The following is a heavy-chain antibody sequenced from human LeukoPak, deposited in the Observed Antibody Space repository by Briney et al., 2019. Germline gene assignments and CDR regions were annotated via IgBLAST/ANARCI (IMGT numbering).Heavy chain of an antibody. V-gene: IGHV4-30-2*01. CDR3: ARNPPENYDSSGYYFEWFDP. Sequence: MTSETLSFTCTVSGGSISSGGYYWSWIRQPPGKGLEWIGYIYHSGSTYYNPSLKSRVTISVDRSKNQFSLKLSSVTAADTAVYYCARNPPENYDSSGYYFEWFDPWGQGTLVTVSS. CDR2: IYHSGST. J-gene: IGHJ5*02. D-gene: IGHD3-22*01. CDR1: GGSISSGGYY.